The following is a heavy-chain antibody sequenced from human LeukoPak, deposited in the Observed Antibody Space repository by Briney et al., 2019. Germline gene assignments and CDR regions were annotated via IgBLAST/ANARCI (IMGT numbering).Heavy chain of an antibody. Sequence: PSETLSLTCTVSGGSISSYYWSWIRQPPGKGREWTGYIYYSGSTNYNPSLRSRVTISVDTSKNQFSLKLSSVTAADTAVYYCARESYGGNSGGGYYYFDYWGQGTLVTVSS. V-gene: IGHV4-59*01. J-gene: IGHJ4*02. CDR1: GGSISSYY. CDR2: IYYSGST. D-gene: IGHD4-23*01. CDR3: ARESYGGNSGGGYYYFDY.